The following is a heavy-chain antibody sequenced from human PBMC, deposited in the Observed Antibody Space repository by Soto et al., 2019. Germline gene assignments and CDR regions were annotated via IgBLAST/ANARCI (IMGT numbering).Heavy chain of an antibody. CDR2: ISYNGGLK. CDR1: GFAFSSHN. V-gene: IGHV3-30-3*01. Sequence: QEQLVESGGGVVQPGRSLSLSCTASGFAFSSHNMHWVRQAPGKGLEWLAVISYNGGLKYHTKSVEGRFTISRDNSKNTLFVQMNSLRNEDTAVYYCAREGSRGLGWNSGAFDMWGPGTMVTVSP. J-gene: IGHJ3*02. CDR3: AREGSRGLGWNSGAFDM. D-gene: IGHD7-27*01.